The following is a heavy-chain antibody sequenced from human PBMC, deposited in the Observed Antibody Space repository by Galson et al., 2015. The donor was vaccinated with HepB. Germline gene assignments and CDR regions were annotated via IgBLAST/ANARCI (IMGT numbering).Heavy chain of an antibody. CDR3: ARDFGGVGDDPIVVVPAAIPMRAFDI. Sequence: SLRLSCAASGFTFSNYGMYWVRQAPGKGLEWVSYISSGSSAIHYADSVKGRFTISRDNSKNTLYLQMNSLRAEDTAVYYCARDFGGVGDDPIVVVPAAIPMRAFDIWGQGTMVTVSS. CDR2: ISSGSSAI. D-gene: IGHD2-2*02. J-gene: IGHJ3*02. V-gene: IGHV3-48*01. CDR1: GFTFSNYG.